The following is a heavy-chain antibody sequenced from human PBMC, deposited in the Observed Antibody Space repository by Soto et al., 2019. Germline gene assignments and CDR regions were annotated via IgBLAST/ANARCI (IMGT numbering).Heavy chain of an antibody. CDR1: GYTFTSYG. CDR3: ARDYSSVNFWSGLPSGY. CDR2: ISAYNGNT. J-gene: IGHJ4*02. V-gene: IGHV1-18*01. Sequence: GASVKVSCKASGYTFTSYGISWVRQAPGQGLEWMGWISAYNGNTNYAQKLQGRVTMTTDTSTSTAYMELRSLRSDDTAVYYCARDYSSVNFWSGLPSGYWGQGTLVTVSS. D-gene: IGHD3-3*01.